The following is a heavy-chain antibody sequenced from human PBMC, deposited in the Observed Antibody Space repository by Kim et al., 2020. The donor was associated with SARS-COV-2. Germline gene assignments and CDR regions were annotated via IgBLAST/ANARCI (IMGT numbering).Heavy chain of an antibody. CDR3: AREGTMVRGVITSDDAFDI. CDR2: MNPNSGNT. J-gene: IGHJ3*02. Sequence: ASVKVSCKASGYTFTSYDINWVRQATGQGLELMGWMNPNSGNTGYAQKFQGRVTMTRNTSISTAYMELSSLRSEDTAVYYCAREGTMVRGVITSDDAFDIWGQGTMVTVSS. D-gene: IGHD3-10*01. V-gene: IGHV1-8*01. CDR1: GYTFTSYD.